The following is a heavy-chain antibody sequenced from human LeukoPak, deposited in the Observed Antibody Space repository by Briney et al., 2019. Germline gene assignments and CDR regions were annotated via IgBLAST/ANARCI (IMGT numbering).Heavy chain of an antibody. CDR3: ARLGGGEDYYYYYMDV. J-gene: IGHJ6*03. V-gene: IGHV3-20*01. D-gene: IGHD2-21*01. CDR2: INWNGGST. Sequence: GGSLRLSCAASGFTFDDYGMSWVRQAPGKGLEWVSGINWNGGSTGYADSVKGRFTISRDNAKNSLYLQMNSLRAEDTALYHCARLGGGEDYYYYYMDVWGKGTTVTISS. CDR1: GFTFDDYG.